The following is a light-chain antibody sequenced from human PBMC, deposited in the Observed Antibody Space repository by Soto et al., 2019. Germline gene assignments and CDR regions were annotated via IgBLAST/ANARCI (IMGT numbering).Light chain of an antibody. CDR3: HQYDTYSFT. CDR1: QSISSW. CDR2: KAS. Sequence: DIQMTQSPSTLSASVGDRVTVTCRASQSISSWLAWYQQKPGKAPKLLIYKASSLESGVPSRFSGNVSGTEFTLTISSLQPDDFATYYCHQYDTYSFTFGPGTKVDIK. V-gene: IGKV1-5*03. J-gene: IGKJ3*01.